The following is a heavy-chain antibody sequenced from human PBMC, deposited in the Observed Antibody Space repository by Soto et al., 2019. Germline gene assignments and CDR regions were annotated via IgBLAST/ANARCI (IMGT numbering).Heavy chain of an antibody. J-gene: IGHJ5*02. CDR3: ARGPGYCSSSSCPQGFDP. CDR1: GFTFSSYS. CDR2: ITSGSTYI. Sequence: EVPLVESGGGLVKPGGSLRLSCAASGFTFSSYSMNWVRQAPGKGLEWVSSITSGSTYIWYADSLKGRFTISRDNANNALYLQMNSLRAEDTAVYYCARGPGYCSSSSCPQGFDPWGQGTLVTVSS. D-gene: IGHD2-2*03. V-gene: IGHV3-21*01.